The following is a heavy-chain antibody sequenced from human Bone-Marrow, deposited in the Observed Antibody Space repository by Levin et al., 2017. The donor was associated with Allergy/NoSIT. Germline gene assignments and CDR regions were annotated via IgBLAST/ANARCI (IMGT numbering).Heavy chain of an antibody. CDR1: GFNVSSNY. CDR2: LYTGGDT. D-gene: IGHD3-22*01. CDR3: VKDITSDSSGYYAY. Sequence: GESLKISCAASGFNVSSNYISWVRQAPGKGLEWVSVLYTGGDTYYIDSVKGRFTISRDNSKNTVYLQMNSLRAEDTAVYYCVKDITSDSSGYYAYWGQGTLVTVSS. J-gene: IGHJ4*02. V-gene: IGHV3-53*01.